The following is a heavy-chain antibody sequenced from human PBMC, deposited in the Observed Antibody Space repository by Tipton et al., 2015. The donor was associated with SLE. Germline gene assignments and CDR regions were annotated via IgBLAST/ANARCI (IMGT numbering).Heavy chain of an antibody. CDR2: ISASGDST. CDR3: AKDHCNNGRCYWADY. J-gene: IGHJ4*02. Sequence: GSLRLSCAASGFTFSNYAMSWVRQAPGKGLEWVSSISASGDSTYYADSVKGRFTISRDNSKNTLYLQMNSLRAEDTAIYYCAKDHCNNGRCYWADYWGQGTLVTVSS. CDR1: GFTFSNYA. D-gene: IGHD2-15*01. V-gene: IGHV3-23*01.